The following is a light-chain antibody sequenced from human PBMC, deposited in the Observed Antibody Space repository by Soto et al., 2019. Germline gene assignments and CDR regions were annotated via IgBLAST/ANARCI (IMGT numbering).Light chain of an antibody. CDR1: QSIYSS. J-gene: IGKJ2*01. CDR3: QQSYSAPYT. Sequence: DIQMTQSPSSLSASVGDRVTITCRASQSIYSSLNWYHQKPGKAPKLLIYAASNLQSRVPSRFSGSGSGTDFTLSISSLQPEDFATYYCQQSYSAPYTFGQGTKLEI. V-gene: IGKV1-39*01. CDR2: AAS.